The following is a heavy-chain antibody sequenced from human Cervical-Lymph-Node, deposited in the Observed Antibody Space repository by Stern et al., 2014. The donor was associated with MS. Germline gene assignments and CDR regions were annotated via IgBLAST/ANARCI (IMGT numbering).Heavy chain of an antibody. CDR1: GYTFTSYY. V-gene: IGHV1-46*01. CDR3: ASQSPIAVADYYGMDV. CDR2: INPSGGTT. D-gene: IGHD6-19*01. Sequence: QVPLVESGAEVKKPGASVKVSCKASGYTFTSYYMHWVRQAPGQGLEWMGIINPSGGTTSYAQKFQGRVTMTRETSTSTVYMELSSLRSEDTAVYYCASQSPIAVADYYGMDVWGQGTTVTVSS. J-gene: IGHJ6*02.